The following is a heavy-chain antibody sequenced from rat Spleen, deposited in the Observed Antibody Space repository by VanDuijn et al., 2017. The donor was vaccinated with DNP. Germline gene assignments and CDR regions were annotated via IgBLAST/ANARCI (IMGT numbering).Heavy chain of an antibody. CDR3: ARDTDYYYDYFDY. J-gene: IGHJ2*01. CDR1: GYSITSSYR. Sequence: EVQLQESGPGLVKPSQSLSLTCSVTGYSITSSYRWTWIRKFPGHKLEWMGNINSAGIIEYNPSLKGRISITRDTSKNQFFLQVNSVTTEDTATYYCARDTDYYYDYFDYWGQGIMVKVSS. V-gene: IGHV3-3*01. D-gene: IGHD1-6*01. CDR2: INSAGII.